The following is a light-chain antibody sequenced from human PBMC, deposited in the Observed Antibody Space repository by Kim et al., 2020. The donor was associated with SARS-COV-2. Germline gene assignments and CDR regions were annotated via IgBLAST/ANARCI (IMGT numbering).Light chain of an antibody. V-gene: IGKV1-5*03. CDR1: QSISDW. Sequence: ASVGDRVTITCRASQSISDWLAWYQQKPGKAPKLLIYKASSLETGVPSRFSGSGSGTEFTLTISSLQPDDFATYYCQQFNSYSPYTFGQGTKLEI. CDR2: KAS. CDR3: QQFNSYSPYT. J-gene: IGKJ2*01.